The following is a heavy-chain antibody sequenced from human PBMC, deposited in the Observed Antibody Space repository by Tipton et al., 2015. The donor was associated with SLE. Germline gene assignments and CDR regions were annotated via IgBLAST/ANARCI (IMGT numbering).Heavy chain of an antibody. Sequence: TLSLTCTVSGGSISSYYWSWIRQPPGKGLEWIGYIYYSGSTNYNPSLKSRLTISVETSKNQFSLKLSSVSAADTAVYYCARKTYHYGSGSYYFDYWGQGTLVTVSS. CDR1: GGSISSYY. J-gene: IGHJ4*02. D-gene: IGHD3-10*01. V-gene: IGHV4-59*01. CDR3: ARKTYHYGSGSYYFDY. CDR2: IYYSGST.